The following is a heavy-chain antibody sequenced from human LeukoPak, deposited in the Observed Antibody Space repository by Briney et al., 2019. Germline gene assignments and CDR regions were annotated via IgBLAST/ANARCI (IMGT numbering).Heavy chain of an antibody. CDR3: AKDGRSSSYFDY. J-gene: IGHJ4*02. V-gene: IGHV3-48*01. D-gene: IGHD6-6*01. CDR1: GFTFSNYG. Sequence: PGGSLRLSCAASGFTFSNYGLNWVRQAPGKGPEWVSHISSSGSAKYYADSVKGRFTISRDNSKNTLYLQMNSLRAEDTAVYYCAKDGRSSSYFDYWGQGTLVTVSS. CDR2: ISSSGSAK.